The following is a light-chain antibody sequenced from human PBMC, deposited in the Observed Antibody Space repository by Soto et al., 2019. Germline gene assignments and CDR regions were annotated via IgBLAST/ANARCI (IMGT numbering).Light chain of an antibody. CDR3: QQYNSYSGT. CDR2: DAS. V-gene: IGKV1-5*01. Sequence: DIQMTQSPSTLSASVGDRVTITCRASQSISSWLAWYQQKPGKAPKLLIYDASSLESGVPSRFSGSESGTEFTLTISSLQPDDFETYYCQQYNSYSGTFGQGTKLEIK. J-gene: IGKJ2*02. CDR1: QSISSW.